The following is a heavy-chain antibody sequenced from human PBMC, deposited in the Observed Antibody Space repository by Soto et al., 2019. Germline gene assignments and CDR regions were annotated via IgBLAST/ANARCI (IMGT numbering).Heavy chain of an antibody. Sequence: GESLKISCKGSWFSFTSYWIYWVRQMPGQGLEWMGRIDPSDSYTNYSPSFQGHVTFSADKSISTAYLQWSSLKASDSAMYYCARHHNNDNGHYSHGPWCQGTLVTVSS. CDR2: IDPSDSYT. J-gene: IGHJ5*02. CDR3: ARHHNNDNGHYSHGP. V-gene: IGHV5-10-1*01. CDR1: WFSFTSYW. D-gene: IGHD4-17*01.